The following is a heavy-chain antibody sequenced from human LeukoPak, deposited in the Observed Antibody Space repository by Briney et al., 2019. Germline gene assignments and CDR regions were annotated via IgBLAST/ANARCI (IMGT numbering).Heavy chain of an antibody. D-gene: IGHD6-19*01. CDR1: GFTFDDYA. Sequence: PGGSLRLSCAASGFTFDDYAMHWVRQAPGKGLEWVSGISWNSGSIGYADSVKGRFTISRDNAKNSLYLQMNSLRAEDTALYYCAKDFGQWLVSGAFDIWGQGTMVTVSS. CDR2: ISWNSGSI. J-gene: IGHJ3*02. CDR3: AKDFGQWLVSGAFDI. V-gene: IGHV3-9*01.